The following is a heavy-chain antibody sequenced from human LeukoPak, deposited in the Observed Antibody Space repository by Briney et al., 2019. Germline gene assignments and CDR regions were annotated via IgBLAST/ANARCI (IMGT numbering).Heavy chain of an antibody. V-gene: IGHV3-23*01. Sequence: PGGSLRLSCAASGFTFSTYAMSWVRQAPGKGLEWVSAISGSGGSTYYADSVKGRFTISRDNSKNTLSLQMNSLRVEDTAVYYCVKDLRGTSGISWYFDYWGQGTLVTVSS. J-gene: IGHJ4*02. D-gene: IGHD2-15*01. CDR3: VKDLRGTSGISWYFDY. CDR2: ISGSGGST. CDR1: GFTFSTYA.